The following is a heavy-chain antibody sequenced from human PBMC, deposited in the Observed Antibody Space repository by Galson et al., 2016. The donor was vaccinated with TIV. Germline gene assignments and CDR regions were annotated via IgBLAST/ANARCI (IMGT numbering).Heavy chain of an antibody. D-gene: IGHD4-23*01. CDR1: GFTFSNYG. J-gene: IGHJ3*01. CDR2: LSYDERNK. CDR3: AKRKNYGGNAFDL. Sequence: SLRLSCAASGFTFSNYGMHWVRQAPGKGLEWVAVLSYDERNKKYADSVKGRFTISRDNPKNTLYLQMNSLRAEDTAVYYCAKRKNYGGNAFDLWGQGTLVTVSS. V-gene: IGHV3-30*18.